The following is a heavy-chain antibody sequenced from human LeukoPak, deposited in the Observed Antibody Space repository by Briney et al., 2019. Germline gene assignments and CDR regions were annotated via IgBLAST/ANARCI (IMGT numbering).Heavy chain of an antibody. Sequence: SETLSLTCAVYGGSFSGYYWSWIRQPPGKGLEWIGEINHSGSTNYNPSLKSRVTISVDTSKNQFSLKLSSVAAADTAVYYCARGPDYYGSGSYYKRKGYFDYWGQGTLVTVSS. CDR3: ARGPDYYGSGSYYKRKGYFDY. CDR2: INHSGST. V-gene: IGHV4-34*01. D-gene: IGHD3-10*01. J-gene: IGHJ4*02. CDR1: GGSFSGYY.